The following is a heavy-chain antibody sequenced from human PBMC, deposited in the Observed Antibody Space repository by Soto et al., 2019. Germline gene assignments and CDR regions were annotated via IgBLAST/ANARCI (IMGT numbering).Heavy chain of an antibody. D-gene: IGHD2-21*02. CDR3: ARLPKGSVVTG. Sequence: GGSLRLSCVGSGFSFRDHSMNWVRQPPGKGLQWISYISSSSENIYYADSVKGRFTVSRDNAKNTLFLQMNSLRDDDSAIYYCARLPKGSVVTGWGQGXLVTVS. CDR2: ISSSSENI. J-gene: IGHJ4*01. V-gene: IGHV3-48*02. CDR1: GFSFRDHS.